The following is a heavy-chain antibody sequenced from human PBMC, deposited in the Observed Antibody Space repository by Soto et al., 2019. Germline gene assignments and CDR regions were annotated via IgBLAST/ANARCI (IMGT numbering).Heavy chain of an antibody. CDR2: IYNDGKT. Sequence: GGSLRLSCAASGLPVSTNYMSWVRQAPGKGLEWVSVIYNDGKTYYADSVKGRFTISRDASKNTLHLQMDSLRDEDTAVYYCVRPLPSGQNYGMDVWGQGTTVTVSS. D-gene: IGHD3-10*01. J-gene: IGHJ6*02. CDR1: GLPVSTNY. V-gene: IGHV3-53*01. CDR3: VRPLPSGQNYGMDV.